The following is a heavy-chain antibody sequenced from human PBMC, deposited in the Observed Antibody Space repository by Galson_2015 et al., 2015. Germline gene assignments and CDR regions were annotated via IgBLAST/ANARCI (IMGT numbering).Heavy chain of an antibody. J-gene: IGHJ6*02. D-gene: IGHD4-17*01. CDR2: ISYDGSNK. Sequence: LRLSCAASGFTVSSNYMSWVRQAPGKGLEWVAVISYDGSNKYYADSVKGRFTISRDNSKNTLYLQMNSLRAEDTAVYYCAKVRVYYYYYGMDVWGQGTTVTVSS. CDR3: AKVRVYYYYYGMDV. CDR1: GFTVSSNY. V-gene: IGHV3-30*18.